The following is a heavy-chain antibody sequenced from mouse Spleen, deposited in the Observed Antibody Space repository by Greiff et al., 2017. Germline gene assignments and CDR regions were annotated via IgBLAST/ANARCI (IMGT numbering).Heavy chain of an antibody. Sequence: QVHVKQSGPGLVQPSQSLSITCTVSGFSLTSYGVHWVRQSPGKGLEWLGVIWSGGSTDYNAAFISRLSISKDNSKSQVFFKMNSLQADDTAIYYCARFLTGTGYYFDYWGQGTTLTVSS. CDR2: IWSGGST. D-gene: IGHD4-1*01. CDR3: ARFLTGTGYYFDY. V-gene: IGHV2-2*01. J-gene: IGHJ2*01. CDR1: GFSLTSYG.